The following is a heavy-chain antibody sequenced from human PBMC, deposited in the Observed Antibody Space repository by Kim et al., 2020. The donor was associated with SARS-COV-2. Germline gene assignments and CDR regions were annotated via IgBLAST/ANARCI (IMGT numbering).Heavy chain of an antibody. D-gene: IGHD3-10*01. CDR2: IIPILGIA. J-gene: IGHJ5*02. CDR3: AREFYITMVRGVIKGWFDP. V-gene: IGHV1-69*04. Sequence: SVKVSCKASGGTFSSYAISWVRQAPGQGLEWMGRIIPILGIANYAQKFQGRVTITADKSTSTAYMELSSLRSEDTAVYYCAREFYITMVRGVIKGWFDPWGQGTLVTVSS. CDR1: GGTFSSYA.